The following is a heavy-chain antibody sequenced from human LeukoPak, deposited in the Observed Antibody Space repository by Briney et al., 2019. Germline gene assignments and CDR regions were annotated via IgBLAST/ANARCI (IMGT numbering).Heavy chain of an antibody. D-gene: IGHD3-9*01. J-gene: IGHJ4*02. V-gene: IGHV4-34*01. CDR3: ARGRGLRYFDWLSDY. CDR2: INHSGST. CDR1: GGSFSGYY. Sequence: SETLSLTCAVYGGSFSGYYWSWIRQPPGEGLEWIGEINHSGSTNYNPSLKSRVTISVDTSKNQFSLRLSSVTAADTAVYYCARGRGLRYFDWLSDYWGQGTLVTVSS.